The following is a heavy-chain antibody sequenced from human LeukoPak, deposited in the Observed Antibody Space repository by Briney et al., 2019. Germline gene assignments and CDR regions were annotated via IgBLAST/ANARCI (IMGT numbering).Heavy chain of an antibody. D-gene: IGHD6-13*01. V-gene: IGHV4-34*01. J-gene: IGHJ6*02. Sequence: SETLSLTCAVYGGSFSGYYCSGIRQTPGKGLEWIGEINHIGSPNYNPSLKSVVPISVDTSKNQFSLKLSSVTAAYTAVYYCARHPLATYGMDVWGQGTTVTVSS. CDR3: ARHPLATYGMDV. CDR2: INHIGSP. CDR1: GGSFSGYY.